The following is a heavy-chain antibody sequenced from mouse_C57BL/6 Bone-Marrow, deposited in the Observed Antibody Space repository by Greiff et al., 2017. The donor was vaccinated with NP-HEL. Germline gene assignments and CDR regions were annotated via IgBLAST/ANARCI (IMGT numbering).Heavy chain of an antibody. V-gene: IGHV15-2*01. D-gene: IGHD1-1*01. CDR1: DSEVFPIAY. CDR2: ILPSIGRT. Sequence: VQLQQSGSELRSPGSSVKLSCKDFDSEVFPIAYMSWVRQKPGHGFEWIGGILPSIGRTIYGEKFEDKATLDADTLSNTAYLELNSLTSEDSAIYYCARRITTVQRGWYFDVWGTGTTVTVSS. J-gene: IGHJ1*03. CDR3: ARRITTVQRGWYFDV.